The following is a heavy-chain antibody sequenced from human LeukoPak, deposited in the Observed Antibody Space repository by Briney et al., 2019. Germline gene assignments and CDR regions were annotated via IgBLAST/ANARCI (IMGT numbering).Heavy chain of an antibody. CDR3: AKIRAGDYYYFCGMDI. J-gene: IGHJ6*02. Sequence: GGSLRLSCAASGFSFRSYAMMWVRQAPGKGLEWVSAIAGGGGNIWYADSVKGRFTISRDNSKNTLYLQMNSLSADDTAVYFCAKIRAGDYYYFCGMDIWGQGTAVTVSS. D-gene: IGHD7-27*01. CDR2: IAGGGGNI. V-gene: IGHV3-23*01. CDR1: GFSFRSYA.